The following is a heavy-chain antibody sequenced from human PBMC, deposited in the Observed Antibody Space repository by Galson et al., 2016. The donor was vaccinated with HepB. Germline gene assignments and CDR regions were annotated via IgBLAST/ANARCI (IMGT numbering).Heavy chain of an antibody. V-gene: IGHV3-64D*06. CDR3: VKRKQYHFDY. D-gene: IGHD1/OR15-1a*01. CDR1: GFTFSTYA. CDR2: ISDNGDTT. J-gene: IGHJ4*02. Sequence: SLRLSCAASGFTFSTYAMHWVRQAPGKRLEYVSVISDNGDTTFYGDSVKGRFTISRDNSKNTLYLQMSSLRVEDTAVYYCVKRKQYHFDYWGQGTLVTVSS.